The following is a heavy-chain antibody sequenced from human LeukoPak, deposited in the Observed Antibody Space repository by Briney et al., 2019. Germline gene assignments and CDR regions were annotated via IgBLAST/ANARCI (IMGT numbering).Heavy chain of an antibody. CDR3: AASSIFGVVPMDV. Sequence: GGSLRLSCAASGFTFSSSGMHWVRQAPGKGLEWVAVIWYDGSNKYYADSVKGRFTISRDNSKNTLYLQMNSLRAEDTAVYYCAASSIFGVVPMDVWGKGTTVTVSS. CDR2: IWYDGSNK. D-gene: IGHD3-3*01. J-gene: IGHJ6*03. CDR1: GFTFSSSG. V-gene: IGHV3-33*01.